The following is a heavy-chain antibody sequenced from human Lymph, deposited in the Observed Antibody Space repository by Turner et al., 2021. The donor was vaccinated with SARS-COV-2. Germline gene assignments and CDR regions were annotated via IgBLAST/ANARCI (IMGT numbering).Heavy chain of an antibody. Sequence: QVHLVQSGSEVKNPGASVSVSCKVSGYTLPELSTHWVRPAPGRGLEWMGGYEPEDGEIIYEQKFQGRVTMTEDTSTGAAYMELSSLRSEDTAVYYCATVLCTGSSCYYYGMDIWGQGTRVTGSS. CDR1: GYTLPELS. CDR3: ATVLCTGSSCYYYGMDI. V-gene: IGHV1-24*01. CDR2: YEPEDGEI. D-gene: IGHD2-15*01. J-gene: IGHJ6*02.